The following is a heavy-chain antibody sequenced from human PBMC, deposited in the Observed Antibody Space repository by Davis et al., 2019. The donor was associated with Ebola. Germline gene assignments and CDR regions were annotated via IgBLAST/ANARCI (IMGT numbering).Heavy chain of an antibody. V-gene: IGHV4-39*01. CDR2: LYYSGST. CDR3: ASPSLTTIFGVGLLYGMDV. Sequence: MPSETLSLTCTVSGGSIKIVSYYWGWIRQPPGKGLEWIGNLYYSGSTYYNPSLKSRVTISVDTSKNQFSLKLSSVTAADTAVYYCASPSLTTIFGVGLLYGMDVWGQGTTVTVSS. D-gene: IGHD3-3*01. CDR1: GGSIKIVSYY. J-gene: IGHJ6*02.